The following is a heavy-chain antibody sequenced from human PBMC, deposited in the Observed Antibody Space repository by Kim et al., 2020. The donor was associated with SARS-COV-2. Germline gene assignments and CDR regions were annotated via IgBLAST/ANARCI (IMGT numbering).Heavy chain of an antibody. CDR2: IKLDGSEK. CDR1: GFTFSNYW. J-gene: IGHJ4*02. D-gene: IGHD2-2*01. V-gene: IGHV3-7*01. Sequence: GGSLRLSCAASGFTFSNYWMSWVRQAPGKGLEWVANIKLDGSEKYYVDSVKGRFTISRDNAKNSLYLQMNSLRAEDTAVYYCVRERYCSSTSCYVPSTHYFAYWGQGTLVTVSS. CDR3: VRERYCSSTSCYVPSTHYFAY.